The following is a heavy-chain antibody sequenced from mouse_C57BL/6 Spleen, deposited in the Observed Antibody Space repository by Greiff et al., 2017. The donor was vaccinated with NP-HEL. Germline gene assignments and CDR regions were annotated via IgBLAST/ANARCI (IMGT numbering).Heavy chain of an antibody. D-gene: IGHD2-3*01. CDR3: ARIDDSYYVGAMDY. J-gene: IGHJ4*01. CDR2: IWSGGST. CDR1: GFSLTSYG. V-gene: IGHV2-2*01. Sequence: VQLQQSGPGLVQPSQSLSITCTVSGFSLTSYGVHWVRQSPGKGLEWLGVIWSGGSTDYNAAFISRLSISKDNSKSQVFIKMNSLQADDTAIYYCARIDDSYYVGAMDYWGQGTSVTVSS.